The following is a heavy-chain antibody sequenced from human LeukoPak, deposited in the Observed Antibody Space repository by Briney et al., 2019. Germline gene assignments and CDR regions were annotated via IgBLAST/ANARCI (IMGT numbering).Heavy chain of an antibody. D-gene: IGHD3-3*01. V-gene: IGHV4-31*03. J-gene: IGHJ4*02. CDR3: VRGGDDFWSAYYYDY. CDR2: IYYSGST. CDR1: GGSISSGGYY. Sequence: SQTLSLTCTVSGGSISSGGYYWSWIRQHPGKGLEWIGYIYYSGSTYYNPSLKSRVTISVDTSKNQFSLKLSSVTAADTAVYSCVRGGDDFWSAYYYDYWGQGTLVTVSS.